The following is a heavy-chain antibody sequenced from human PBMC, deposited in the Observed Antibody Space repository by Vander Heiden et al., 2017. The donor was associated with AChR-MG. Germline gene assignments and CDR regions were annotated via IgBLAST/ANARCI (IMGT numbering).Heavy chain of an antibody. J-gene: IGHJ4*02. V-gene: IGHV4-34*01. CDR2: INHSGST. D-gene: IGHD2-21*02. CDR1: GGSFSGYY. Sequence: QVQLQQWGAGLLKPSETLSLTCAVYGGSFSGYYWSWIRQPPGKGLEWIGEINHSGSTNYNPSLKSRVTISVDTSKNQFSLKLSSVTAADTAVYYCARARRTAIWGYWGQGTLVTVSS. CDR3: ARARRTAIWGY.